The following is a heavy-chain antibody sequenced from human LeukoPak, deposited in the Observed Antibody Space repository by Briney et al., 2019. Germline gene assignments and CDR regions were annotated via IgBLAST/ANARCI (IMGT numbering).Heavy chain of an antibody. V-gene: IGHV4-4*07. CDR2: MYTSGNT. CDR3: ARGSGYDLS. J-gene: IGHJ4*02. D-gene: IGHD5-12*01. CDR1: GDSVSSYF. Sequence: SETLSLTCTVSGDSVSSYFWSWIRQPAGKGLELIGRMYTSGNTIYNPSLKSRVSMSVDTSKNQLSLKVRSVTAADTAVYYCARGSGYDLSWGQGTLVTVSS.